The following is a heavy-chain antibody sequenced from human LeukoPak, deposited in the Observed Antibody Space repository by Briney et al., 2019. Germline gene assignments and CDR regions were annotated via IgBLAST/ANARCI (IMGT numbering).Heavy chain of an antibody. D-gene: IGHD5-12*01. J-gene: IGHJ4*02. CDR1: GFTFSSYE. Sequence: GGSPRLSCAASGFTFSSYEMNWVRQAPGKGLEWVSYISSSGSTIYYADSVKGRFTISRDNAKNSLYLQMNSLRAEDTAVYYCARERGYSGHNSDWGQGTLVTVSS. CDR2: ISSSGSTI. V-gene: IGHV3-48*03. CDR3: ARERGYSGHNSD.